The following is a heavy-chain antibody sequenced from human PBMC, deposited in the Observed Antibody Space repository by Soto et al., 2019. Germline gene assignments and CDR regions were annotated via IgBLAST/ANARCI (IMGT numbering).Heavy chain of an antibody. D-gene: IGHD5-12*01. CDR3: AKKAGYSGYDPFDY. CDR1: GFTFSSYV. J-gene: IGHJ4*02. V-gene: IGHV3-23*01. Sequence: GESLTLSCAASGFTFSSYVMSWVRLAPGQGLELVSAGSISDASTFYSGSVQSRFAISSDNSKNTLYLQIHSLRAEYTAVYYYAKKAGYSGYDPFDYWGQGTLVTVSS. CDR2: GSISDAST.